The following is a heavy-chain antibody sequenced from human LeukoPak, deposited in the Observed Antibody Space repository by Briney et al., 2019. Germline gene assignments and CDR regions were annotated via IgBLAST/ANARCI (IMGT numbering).Heavy chain of an antibody. CDR2: IDPGDSYT. D-gene: IGHD6-19*01. V-gene: IGHV5-10-1*01. J-gene: IGHJ4*02. CDR1: GYSFTNYW. Sequence: GESLKISCKGSGYSFTNYWINWVRQMPGKGLEWMGRIDPGDSYTNYSPSFQGHVTISADRSISTAYLQWSSLKASDTAMYYCARGIAVAGTAQDYCGQGTLVTVSS. CDR3: ARGIAVAGTAQDY.